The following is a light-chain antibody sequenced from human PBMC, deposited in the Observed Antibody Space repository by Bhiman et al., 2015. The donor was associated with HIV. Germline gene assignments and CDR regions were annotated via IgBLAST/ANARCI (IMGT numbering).Light chain of an antibody. J-gene: IGLJ2*01. Sequence: SYELTQPPSVSVAPGKTARITCGGNNIGSKSVHWYQQKPGQAPVLVIYYDSDRPSGIPERFSGSKSGTSASLAISGLRSEDEADYYCAAWDDSLSGPVFGGGTKLTVL. CDR1: NIGSKS. CDR2: YDS. V-gene: IGLV3-21*04. CDR3: AAWDDSLSGPV.